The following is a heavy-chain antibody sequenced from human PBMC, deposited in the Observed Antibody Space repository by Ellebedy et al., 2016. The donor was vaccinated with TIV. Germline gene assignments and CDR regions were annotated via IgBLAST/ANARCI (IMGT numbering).Heavy chain of an antibody. D-gene: IGHD3-10*01. V-gene: IGHV3-74*01. CDR2: MDSDGSRI. J-gene: IGHJ4*02. Sequence: GESLKISXAASGFTFSNSWMHWVRQAPGKGLVWVSGMDSDGSRINYADPVKGRFTISRDNAKNTLYLQMDSLRAEDTAVYYCARAGSYLSEAVFYWGQGTLVTVSS. CDR1: GFTFSNSW. CDR3: ARAGSYLSEAVFY.